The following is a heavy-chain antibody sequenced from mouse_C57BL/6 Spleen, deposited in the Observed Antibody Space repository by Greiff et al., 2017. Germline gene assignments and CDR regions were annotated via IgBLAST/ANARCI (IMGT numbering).Heavy chain of an antibody. CDR1: GFNIKDDY. CDR3: TTRSSSDGFAY. V-gene: IGHV14-4*01. J-gene: IGHJ3*01. Sequence: DVKLVESGAELVRPGASVKLSCTASGFNIKDDYMHWVKQRPEQGLEWIGWIDPENGDTEYASKFQGKATITADTSSNTAYLQLSSLTSEDTAVYYCTTRSSSDGFAYWGQGTLVTVSA. D-gene: IGHD1-1*01. CDR2: IDPENGDT.